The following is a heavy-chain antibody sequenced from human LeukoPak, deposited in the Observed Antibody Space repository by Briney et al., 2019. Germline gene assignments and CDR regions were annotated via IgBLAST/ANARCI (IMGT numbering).Heavy chain of an antibody. D-gene: IGHD5-18*01. CDR3: ATYRQVLLPFES. V-gene: IGHV3-7*03. J-gene: IGHJ4*02. Sequence: GGSLRLSCAASGFTFSSYGMSWVRQAPGKGLEWVANIKQDGSEKYYVDSVKGRFTISRDNSKSTLFLQMNSLRAEDTAIYYCATYRQVLLPFESWGQGTLVTVSS. CDR1: GFTFSSYG. CDR2: IKQDGSEK.